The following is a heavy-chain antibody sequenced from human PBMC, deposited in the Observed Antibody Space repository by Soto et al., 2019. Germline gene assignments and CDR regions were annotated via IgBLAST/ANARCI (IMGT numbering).Heavy chain of an antibody. V-gene: IGHV3-23*01. D-gene: IGHD2-21*01. Sequence: GGSLRLSCAASGFTFSSYAMSWVRQAPGKGLEWVSAISPNGQGIWYADSVKGRFTISRDISRNTVFLQMDSLRAEDTAVYYWAKERQYSRDYFHYRGQGTLVTVSS. CDR1: GFTFSSYA. J-gene: IGHJ4*02. CDR2: ISPNGQGI. CDR3: AKERQYSRDYFHY.